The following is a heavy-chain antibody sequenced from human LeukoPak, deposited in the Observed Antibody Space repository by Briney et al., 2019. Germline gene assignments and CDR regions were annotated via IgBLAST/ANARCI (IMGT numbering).Heavy chain of an antibody. D-gene: IGHD5-18*01. CDR1: GFTFSSYG. J-gene: IGHJ3*02. CDR3: AKDGYSYGHDAFDI. V-gene: IGHV3-33*06. CDR2: IWYDGSNK. Sequence: GGSLRLSCAASGFTFSSYGMHWVRQAPGKGLEWVAVIWYDGSNKYYADSVKGRFTISRDNSKNTLHLQMNSLSAEDTAVYYCAKDGYSYGHDAFDIWGQGTMVTVSS.